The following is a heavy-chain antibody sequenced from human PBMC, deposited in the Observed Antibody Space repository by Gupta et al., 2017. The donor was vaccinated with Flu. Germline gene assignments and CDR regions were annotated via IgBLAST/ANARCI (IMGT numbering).Heavy chain of an antibody. CDR3: AKGEYDILTGYYNPGE. D-gene: IGHD3-9*01. J-gene: IGHJ4*02. CDR1: GFTFSSYG. V-gene: IGHV3-30*18. Sequence: QVQLVESGGGVVQPGRSLRLSCAASGFTFSSYGMHWVRQAPGKGLEWVAVISYDGSNKYYADSVKGRFTISRDNSKNTLYLQMNSLRAEDTAVYYCAKGEYDILTGYYNPGEWGQGTLVTVSS. CDR2: ISYDGSNK.